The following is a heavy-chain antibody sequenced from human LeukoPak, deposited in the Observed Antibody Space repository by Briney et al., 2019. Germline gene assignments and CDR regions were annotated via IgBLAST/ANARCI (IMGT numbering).Heavy chain of an antibody. CDR1: GYTFTSYG. CDR3: ARDGPIAAAGNDAFDI. CDR2: ISAYNGNT. V-gene: IGHV1-18*01. J-gene: IGHJ3*02. D-gene: IGHD6-13*01. Sequence: ASVKVSCKASGYTFTSYGISWVRQAPGQGLEWMGWISAYNGNTNYAQKLQGRVTMTTDTSTSTAYMELRSLRSDDTAVYYCARDGPIAAAGNDAFDIWGQGTMVTVSS.